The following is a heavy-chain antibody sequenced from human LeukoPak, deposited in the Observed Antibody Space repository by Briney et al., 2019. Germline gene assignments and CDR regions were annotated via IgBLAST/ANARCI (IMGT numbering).Heavy chain of an antibody. Sequence: SQTLSLTCTVSCGSISSGGYYWSWIRQHPGKGLEWIGYIYYSGSTYYNPSLKSRVTKSVDTSKNQFSLKLSSVTAADTAVCYCARGLRITMVRGVATGMDVWGQGTTVTVSS. D-gene: IGHD3-10*01. V-gene: IGHV4-31*03. J-gene: IGHJ6*02. CDR1: CGSISSGGYY. CDR3: ARGLRITMVRGVATGMDV. CDR2: IYYSGST.